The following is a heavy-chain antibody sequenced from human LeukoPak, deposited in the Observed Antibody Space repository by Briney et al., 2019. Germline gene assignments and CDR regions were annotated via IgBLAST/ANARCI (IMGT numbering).Heavy chain of an antibody. D-gene: IGHD2-8*02. Sequence: KTSETLSLTCTVSGGSISSYYWSWIRQPPGKGLEWIGYIYYSGSTNYNPSLKSRVTISVDTSKNQFSLKLSSVTAADTAVYYCARDRISRGWWGDYWGQGTLVTVSS. CDR2: IYYSGST. V-gene: IGHV4-59*12. CDR3: ARDRISRGWWGDY. J-gene: IGHJ4*02. CDR1: GGSISSYY.